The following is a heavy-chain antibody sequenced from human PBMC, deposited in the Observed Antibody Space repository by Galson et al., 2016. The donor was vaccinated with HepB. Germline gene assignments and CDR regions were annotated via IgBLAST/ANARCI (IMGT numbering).Heavy chain of an antibody. D-gene: IGHD2-21*01. CDR3: VRDHVYGVHCSGMDV. J-gene: IGHJ6*02. CDR1: GFTFSNYW. V-gene: IGHV3-74*01. Sequence: SLRLSCAASGFTFSNYWIHWVRHAPGKGLVWVSRISDDGSSTRYADSVKGRFTISRDNAKNTVYLQMNSLRAEDTAVYYCVRDHVYGVHCSGMDVWGQGTMVTVS. CDR2: ISDDGSST.